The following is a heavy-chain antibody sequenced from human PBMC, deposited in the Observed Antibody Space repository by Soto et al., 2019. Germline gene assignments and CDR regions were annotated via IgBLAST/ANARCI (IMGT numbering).Heavy chain of an antibody. V-gene: IGHV5-51*01. CDR1: GYTFSNFW. Sequence: LKISCRCSGYTFSNFWIAWVRHLPGKGLEWMGIIYPGDHETRYSPSFHGKVTISADKSINTAYLQWSSLEASDSAFYYCARSPRSSPYFDYWGQGXLVTVYS. CDR2: IYPGDHET. J-gene: IGHJ4*02. D-gene: IGHD6-13*01. CDR3: ARSPRSSPYFDY.